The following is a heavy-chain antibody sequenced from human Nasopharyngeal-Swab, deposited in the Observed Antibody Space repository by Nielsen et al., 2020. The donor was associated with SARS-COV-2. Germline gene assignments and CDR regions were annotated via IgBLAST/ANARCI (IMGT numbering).Heavy chain of an antibody. CDR1: GYTFTSYG. V-gene: IGHV1-18*01. CDR3: ARVPLWFGELLDNWFDP. CDR2: ISAYNGNT. D-gene: IGHD3-10*01. J-gene: IGHJ5*02. Sequence: ASVQVSCKASGYTFTSYGISWVLQAPGQGLEWMGWISAYNGNTNYAQKLQGRVTMTTDTSTSTAYFELRSLRSDDTAVYYCARVPLWFGELLDNWFDPWGQGTLVTVSS.